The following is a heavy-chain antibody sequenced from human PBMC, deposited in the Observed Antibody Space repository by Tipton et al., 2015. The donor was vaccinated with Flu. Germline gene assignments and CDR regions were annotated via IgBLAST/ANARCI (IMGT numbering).Heavy chain of an antibody. CDR3: ARLSYYDVDLKNFYFDY. D-gene: IGHD3-10*02. CDR1: SGSIGSTNYF. J-gene: IGHJ4*02. Sequence: TLSLTCTVSSGSIGSTNYFCAWIRQPPGKRLELFGSISPSGTPYYNPSLKSRVTISADTSKSQFSRMLRSVTAADTAVYYCARLSYYDVDLKNFYFDYWGQGALVTVSS. CDR2: ISPSGTP. V-gene: IGHV4-39*01.